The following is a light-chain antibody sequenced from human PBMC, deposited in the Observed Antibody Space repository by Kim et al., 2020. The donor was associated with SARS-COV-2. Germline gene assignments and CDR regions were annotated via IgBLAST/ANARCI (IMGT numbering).Light chain of an antibody. CDR3: ATWDDSLNGWL. CDR1: SSKIGKNT. J-gene: IGLJ2*01. Sequence: GQSVTISVSGGSSKIGKNTVTWYQQFPGTAPRLLTYGYNHRPSGLPDRFSGSKSVTSASLGISGLQSEDEAEYYCATWDDSLNGWLFGGGTQLTVL. CDR2: GYN. V-gene: IGLV1-44*01.